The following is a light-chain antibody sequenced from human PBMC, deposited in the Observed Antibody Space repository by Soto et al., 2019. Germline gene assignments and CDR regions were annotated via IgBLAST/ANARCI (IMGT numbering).Light chain of an antibody. Sequence: DIQMTQSPSTLSASVGDRVTITCRASQSLRRWLAWYQQKPGKAPKLLIFDASTLESGVPSRFSGRGSETEFTLTISSLQPDDFATYYCQQYNSYSPATFGQGTKVDIK. CDR1: QSLRRW. V-gene: IGKV1-5*01. J-gene: IGKJ1*01. CDR2: DAS. CDR3: QQYNSYSPAT.